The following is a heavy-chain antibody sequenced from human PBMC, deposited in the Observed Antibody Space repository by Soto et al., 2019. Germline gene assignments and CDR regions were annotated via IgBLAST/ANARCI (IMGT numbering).Heavy chain of an antibody. Sequence: QVELQQSGPGLVKPSGTLSLTCTVSSGPDSSHNWGWIRQPPGRGLEWIGYVYYTGDTSYNPSLKSRATISAATSTKIISLPPSSVTAADTAVYYCVRQGIDYLHGLVDVWGQGTTGSVSS. CDR3: VRQGIDYLHGLVDV. V-gene: IGHV4-59*08. CDR1: SGPDSSHN. CDR2: VYYTGDT. J-gene: IGHJ6*02. D-gene: IGHD1-26*01.